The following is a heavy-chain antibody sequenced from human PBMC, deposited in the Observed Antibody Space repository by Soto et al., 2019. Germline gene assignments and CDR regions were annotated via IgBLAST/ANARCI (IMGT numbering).Heavy chain of an antibody. Sequence: ASVKVSCKASGYTFTGYYMHWVRQAPGQGLEWMGWINPNSGGTNYAQKFQGRVTMTRDTSISTAYMELSRLRSDDTAVYYCDRESIAAAITYGMDVWGQGTTVTVSS. D-gene: IGHD6-13*01. J-gene: IGHJ6*02. CDR3: DRESIAAAITYGMDV. CDR1: GYTFTGYY. CDR2: INPNSGGT. V-gene: IGHV1-2*02.